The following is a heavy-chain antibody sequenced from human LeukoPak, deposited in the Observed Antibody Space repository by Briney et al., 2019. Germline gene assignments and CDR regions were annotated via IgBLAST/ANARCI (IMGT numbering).Heavy chain of an antibody. V-gene: IGHV1-69*05. J-gene: IGHJ4*02. Sequence: GASVKVSCKAPGGTFSSYAISWVRQAPGQGLEWMGGIIPIFGTANYAQKFQGRVTITTDESTSTAYMELSSLRSEDTAVYYCARDHYYDSSGYLLGLFDYWGQGTLVTVSS. CDR2: IIPIFGTA. D-gene: IGHD3-22*01. CDR3: ARDHYYDSSGYLLGLFDY. CDR1: GGTFSSYA.